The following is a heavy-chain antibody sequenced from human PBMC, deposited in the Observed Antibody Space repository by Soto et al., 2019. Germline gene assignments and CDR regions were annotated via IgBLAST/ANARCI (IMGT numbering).Heavy chain of an antibody. CDR1: GCSISSYY. Sequence: PSETLSLTCTVSGCSISSYYWSWIRQPPGKGLEWIGYIYFRGTTNYNPSLKSRVTMSADTSKNQFSLKLNSVTAADTAVYYCARGGGFLGYWGQGTLVTVSS. CDR2: IYFRGTT. D-gene: IGHD3-10*01. CDR3: ARGGGFLGY. V-gene: IGHV4-59*01. J-gene: IGHJ4*02.